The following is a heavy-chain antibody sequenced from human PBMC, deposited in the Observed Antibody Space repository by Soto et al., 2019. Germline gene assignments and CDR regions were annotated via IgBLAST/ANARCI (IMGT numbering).Heavy chain of an antibody. CDR2: MKPNSGNP. D-gene: IGHD3-9*01. J-gene: IGHJ5*02. Sequence: GASVKVSCKASGYTFTSYYINWVLQATGQGLELMGWMKPNSGNPGYAQKFQGRGTMTRKNTISTAYMELSSLRSEDTSVYYCSRAAYYGILTVYCRDNWFDPWGQGTLVTGSS. CDR1: GYTFTSYY. V-gene: IGHV1-8*01. CDR3: SRAAYYGILTVYCRDNWFDP.